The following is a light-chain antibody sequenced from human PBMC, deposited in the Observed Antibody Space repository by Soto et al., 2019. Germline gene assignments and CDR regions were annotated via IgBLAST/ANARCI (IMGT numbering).Light chain of an antibody. J-gene: IGLJ1*01. CDR2: SND. CDR3: AAWDGSLNGYV. CDR1: SSNIGSNT. V-gene: IGLV1-44*01. Sequence: QSVLTQPPSASGTPGQRVTISCSGSSSNIGSNTVNWYQQLPGTAPKLLIYSNDQRPSGVPDRFSGSKSGTSASLAISGLQSEDEGDYYCAAWDGSLNGYVFGTGTKVTVL.